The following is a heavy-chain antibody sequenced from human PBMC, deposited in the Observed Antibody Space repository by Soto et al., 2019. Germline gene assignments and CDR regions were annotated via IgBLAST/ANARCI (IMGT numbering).Heavy chain of an antibody. CDR2: IWYDGSNK. V-gene: IGHV3-33*01. CDR3: AREPNIAVAGTVNWFDP. D-gene: IGHD6-19*01. J-gene: IGHJ5*02. Sequence: QVQLVESGGGVVQPGRSLRLSCAASGFTFSSYGMHWVRQAPGKGLEWVAVIWYDGSNKYYADSVKGRFTIPRDNSKNTLYLQMNSLRAEDTAVYYCAREPNIAVAGTVNWFDPWGQGTLVTVSS. CDR1: GFTFSSYG.